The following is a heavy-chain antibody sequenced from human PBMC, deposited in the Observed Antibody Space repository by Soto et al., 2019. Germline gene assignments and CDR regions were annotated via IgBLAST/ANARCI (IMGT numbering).Heavy chain of an antibody. CDR3: ASRRRDGYNYRYFDL. V-gene: IGHV4-34*01. Sequence: SETLSLPCAVYGGSFSGYYWSWIRQPPGKGLEWIGEINHSGSTNYNPSLKSRVTISVDTSKNQFSLKLSSVTAADTAVYYCASRRRDGYNYRYFDLWGRGTLVTVSS. CDR1: GGSFSGYY. J-gene: IGHJ2*01. D-gene: IGHD5-12*01. CDR2: INHSGST.